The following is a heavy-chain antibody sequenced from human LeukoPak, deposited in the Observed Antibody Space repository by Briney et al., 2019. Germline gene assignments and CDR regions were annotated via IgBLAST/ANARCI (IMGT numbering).Heavy chain of an antibody. Sequence: PGEPLKISCKGSGYTFTKYWIGWVRQTPGKGLECMGIIYPGDSDTRYSPSFQGQVTISADRSISTAYLQWSSLKASGTAMYYCARRDMATNTPFDYWGQGTLVTVSS. CDR1: GYTFTKYW. CDR3: ARRDMATNTPFDY. J-gene: IGHJ4*02. V-gene: IGHV5-51*01. CDR2: IYPGDSDT. D-gene: IGHD5-24*01.